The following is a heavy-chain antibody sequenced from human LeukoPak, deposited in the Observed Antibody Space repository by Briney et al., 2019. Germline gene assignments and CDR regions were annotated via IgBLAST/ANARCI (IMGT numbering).Heavy chain of an antibody. Sequence: GVSLTLSCAASGFTFNTYCMIWPRQAPGKGLEGVANTRQDGSEISYVDSVKGRFTISRDNAKGSLFLQMNRLRPDDTDLYYWGRDEYGPLDPWGQGTLVTVSS. CDR3: GRDEYGPLDP. CDR2: TRQDGSEI. D-gene: IGHD2/OR15-2a*01. V-gene: IGHV3-7*01. CDR1: GFTFNTYC. J-gene: IGHJ5*02.